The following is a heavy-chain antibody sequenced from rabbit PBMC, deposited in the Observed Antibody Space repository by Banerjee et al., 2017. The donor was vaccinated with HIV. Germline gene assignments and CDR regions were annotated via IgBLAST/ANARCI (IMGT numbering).Heavy chain of an antibody. CDR3: AREVYAGSRYYIRYWYYGMDL. CDR2: IYTGSSGGT. V-gene: IGHV1S45*01. Sequence: QEQLEESGGDLVKPEGSLTLTCTASGFSFSSSYYMCWVRQAPGKGLEWIACIYTGSSGGTAYASWAKGRFTISKTSSTTVTLQMTSLTAADTATYFCAREVYAGSRYYIRYWYYGMDLWGPGTLVTVS. D-gene: IGHD8-1*01. J-gene: IGHJ6*01. CDR1: GFSFSSSYY.